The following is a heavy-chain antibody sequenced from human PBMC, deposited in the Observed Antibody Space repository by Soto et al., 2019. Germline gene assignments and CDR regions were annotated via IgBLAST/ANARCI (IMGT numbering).Heavy chain of an antibody. CDR3: ASGRGGSSWNDAFDI. J-gene: IGHJ3*02. V-gene: IGHV4-39*01. Sequence: SETLSLTCTVSGGSISSSSYYWGWIRQPPGKGLEWIGSIYYSGSTYYNPSLKSRVTISVDTSKNQFSLKLSSVTAADTAVYYCASGRGGSSWNDAFDIWGQGTMVTVSS. D-gene: IGHD6-13*01. CDR1: GGSISSSSYY. CDR2: IYYSGST.